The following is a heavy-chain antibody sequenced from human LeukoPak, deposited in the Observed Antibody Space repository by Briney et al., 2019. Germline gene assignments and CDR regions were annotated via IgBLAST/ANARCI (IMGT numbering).Heavy chain of an antibody. CDR3: ARDFRASFDP. V-gene: IGHV3-66*02. J-gene: IGHJ5*02. CDR1: GFTFDDYA. D-gene: IGHD3-3*01. Sequence: QPGGSLRLSCAASGFTFDDYAMHWVRQAPGKGLEWVSVIYSGGSTYYADSVKGRFTISRDNSKNTLYLQMNSLRAEDTAVYYCARDFRASFDPWGQGTLVTVSS. CDR2: IYSGGST.